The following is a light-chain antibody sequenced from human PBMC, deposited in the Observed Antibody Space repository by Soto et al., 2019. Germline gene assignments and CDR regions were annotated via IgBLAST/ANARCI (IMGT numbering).Light chain of an antibody. Sequence: QSVLTQPASVSGSPGQSISISCTGTSNDIGAFDYVSWYQQHPGKAPKLIIFEVFNRPSGVSTRFSGSKSGSTASLTISGLQAEDEADYFCSSYTTNNAHVFGGGTKLTVL. CDR1: SNDIGAFDY. J-gene: IGLJ2*01. CDR3: SSYTTNNAHV. V-gene: IGLV2-14*01. CDR2: EVF.